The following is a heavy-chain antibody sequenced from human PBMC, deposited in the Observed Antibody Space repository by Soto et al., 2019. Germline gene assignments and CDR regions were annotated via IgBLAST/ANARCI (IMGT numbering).Heavy chain of an antibody. Sequence: GGSLRLSCAASGFTFSSYAMSWVRQAPGKGLEWVSAISGSGGSTYYADSVKGRFTISRDNSKNTLYLQMNSLRAEDTAVYYCAKLTARDYYYGMDVWGQGTTVTVSS. J-gene: IGHJ6*02. V-gene: IGHV3-23*01. CDR1: GFTFSSYA. CDR3: AKLTARDYYYGMDV. CDR2: ISGSGGST. D-gene: IGHD5-18*01.